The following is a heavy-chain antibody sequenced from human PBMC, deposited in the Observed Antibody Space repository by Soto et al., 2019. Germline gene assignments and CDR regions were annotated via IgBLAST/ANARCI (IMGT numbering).Heavy chain of an antibody. Sequence: SVKVSCTASGGTFSSYAISWVRQAPGQGLEWMGGFDPIVGTANYAQKFQGRVTITADESTSTAYMELSSLRSEDTAVYYCATTAMADYYYGMDVWGQGTTVTVSS. CDR3: ATTAMADYYYGMDV. CDR2: FDPIVGTA. V-gene: IGHV1-69*13. CDR1: GGTFSSYA. J-gene: IGHJ6*02. D-gene: IGHD5-18*01.